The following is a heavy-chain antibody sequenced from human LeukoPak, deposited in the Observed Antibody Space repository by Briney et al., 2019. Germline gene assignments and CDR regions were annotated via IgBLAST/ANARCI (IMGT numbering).Heavy chain of an antibody. V-gene: IGHV3-30*03. D-gene: IGHD3-10*01. Sequence: GGSLRLSCAASGFTFSSYGMHWVRQAPGKGLEWVAVISYDGSNKYYADSVKGRFTISRDNSKNTLYLQMNSLRTEDTAVYFCARDYYGSGSYYTSNYYYGMDVWGQGTTVTVSS. J-gene: IGHJ6*02. CDR1: GFTFSSYG. CDR2: ISYDGSNK. CDR3: ARDYYGSGSYYTSNYYYGMDV.